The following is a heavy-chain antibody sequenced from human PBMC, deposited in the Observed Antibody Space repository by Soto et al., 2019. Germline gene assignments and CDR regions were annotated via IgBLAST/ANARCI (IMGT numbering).Heavy chain of an antibody. V-gene: IGHV1-2*04. Sequence: GASVKVFCKASGYTFTGYYMHWVRQAPGQGLEWMGWINPNSGGTNYAQKFQGWVTMTRDTSISTAYMEPSRLRSDDTAVYYCAVGVNYDFWSGYQYGMDVWGQGTTVTVSS. J-gene: IGHJ6*02. CDR2: INPNSGGT. CDR1: GYTFTGYY. CDR3: AVGVNYDFWSGYQYGMDV. D-gene: IGHD3-3*01.